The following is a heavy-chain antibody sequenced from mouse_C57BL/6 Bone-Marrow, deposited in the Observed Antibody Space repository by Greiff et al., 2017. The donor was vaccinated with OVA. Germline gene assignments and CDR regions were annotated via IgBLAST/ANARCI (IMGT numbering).Heavy chain of an antibody. CDR1: GYTFTSYW. V-gene: IGHV1-72*01. CDR3: ARRGDGYDGYAMDY. Sequence: QVQLKQPGAELVKPGASVKLSCKASGYTFTSYWMHWVKQRPGRGLEWIGRIDPNSGGTKYNEKFKSKATLTVDKPSSTAYMPLSSLTSEDSAVYYCARRGDGYDGYAMDYWGQGTSVTVSS. D-gene: IGHD2-2*01. CDR2: IDPNSGGT. J-gene: IGHJ4*01.